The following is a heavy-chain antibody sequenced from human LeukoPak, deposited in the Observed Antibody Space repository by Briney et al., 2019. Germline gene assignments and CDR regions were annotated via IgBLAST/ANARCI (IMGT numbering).Heavy chain of an antibody. D-gene: IGHD1-1*01. CDR3: ASQLGGTTFH. Sequence: SSETLSLTCTVSGASINSYYRSWIRQPPGEGLEWIGYVYHSGSTNYNSSLKSRVTISLDTSKTQFSLRLSSVTAADTAVYYCASQLGGTTFHWGQGALVTVSS. J-gene: IGHJ4*02. CDR1: GASINSYY. CDR2: VYHSGST. V-gene: IGHV4-59*01.